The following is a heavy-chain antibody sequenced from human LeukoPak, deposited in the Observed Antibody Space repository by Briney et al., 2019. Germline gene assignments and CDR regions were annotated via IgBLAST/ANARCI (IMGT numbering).Heavy chain of an antibody. CDR1: GGSISSYY. Sequence: PSETLSHTCTVSGGSISSYYWSWIRQPAGKGLEWIGRIYTSGSTNYNPSLKSRVTISVDKSKNQFSLKLSSVTAADTAVYYCARGGSQYFDLWGRGTLVTVSS. D-gene: IGHD3-10*01. J-gene: IGHJ2*01. V-gene: IGHV4-4*07. CDR2: IYTSGST. CDR3: ARGGSQYFDL.